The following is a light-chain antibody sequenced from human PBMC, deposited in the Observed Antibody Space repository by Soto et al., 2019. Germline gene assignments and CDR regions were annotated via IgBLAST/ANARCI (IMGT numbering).Light chain of an antibody. Sequence: DIQMTQSPSTLSASVGDRVTITCRASQSISSWSAWYQQKPGKAPSLLIYKASTLQGGVPARFSGSGSGTEFTLTISSLQPDDFATYYCQQYHDYSRTFGQGTKVEI. CDR3: QQYHDYSRT. CDR1: QSISSW. V-gene: IGKV1-5*03. CDR2: KAS. J-gene: IGKJ1*01.